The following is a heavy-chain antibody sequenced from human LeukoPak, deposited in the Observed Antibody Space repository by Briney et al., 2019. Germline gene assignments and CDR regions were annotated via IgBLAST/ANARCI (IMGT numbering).Heavy chain of an antibody. D-gene: IGHD6-25*01. J-gene: IGHJ6*03. V-gene: IGHV3-48*01. CDR2: ISSSTTTI. CDR3: AKGGRVAALRPYYYYYYMDV. Sequence: PGGSLRLSCAASGFTFSDYNMNWVRQAPGKGLEWVSYISSSTTTIYYADSVKGRFTISRDNVKNSLYLQMDSLRAEDTAVYYCAKGGRVAALRPYYYYYYMDVWGKGTTVTVSS. CDR1: GFTFSDYN.